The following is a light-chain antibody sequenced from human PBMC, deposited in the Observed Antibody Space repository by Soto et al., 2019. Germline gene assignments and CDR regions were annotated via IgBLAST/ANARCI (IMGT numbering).Light chain of an antibody. Sequence: SYELTQPPSVSVAPGQTASISCGGNDIGNKAVHWYQQRPGQAPVLVVYDDSDRPSGIPERFSDSNSGNPATLTISRVEAGDEADYYCQVWDSSSDRVVFGGETKLTVL. CDR1: DIGNKA. CDR3: QVWDSSSDRVV. CDR2: DDS. J-gene: IGLJ2*01. V-gene: IGLV3-21*02.